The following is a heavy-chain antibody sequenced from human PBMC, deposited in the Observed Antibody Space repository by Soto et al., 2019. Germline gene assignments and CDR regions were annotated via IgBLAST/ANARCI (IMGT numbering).Heavy chain of an antibody. D-gene: IGHD6-19*01. V-gene: IGHV1-18*01. J-gene: IGHJ6*02. CDR2: ISAYNGNT. Sequence: ASVKVSCKASGGTFSSYAISWVRQAPGQGLEWMGWISAYNGNTNYAQKLQGRVTMTTDTSTSTAYMELRSLRSDDTAVYYCARELSGWKTFYGMDVWGQGTTVTVSS. CDR3: ARELSGWKTFYGMDV. CDR1: GGTFSSYA.